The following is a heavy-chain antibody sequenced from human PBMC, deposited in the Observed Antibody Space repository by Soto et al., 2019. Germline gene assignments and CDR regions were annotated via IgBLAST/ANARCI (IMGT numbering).Heavy chain of an antibody. Sequence: SVKVSCKASGGTFSSYAISWVRQAPGQGLEWMGGIIPIFGTANYAQKFQGRVTITADESTSTAYMELSSLRSEDTAVYYCARGNSGSYAEFDYWGQGTLVTVSS. D-gene: IGHD1-26*01. V-gene: IGHV1-69*13. CDR2: IIPIFGTA. CDR3: ARGNSGSYAEFDY. CDR1: GGTFSSYA. J-gene: IGHJ4*02.